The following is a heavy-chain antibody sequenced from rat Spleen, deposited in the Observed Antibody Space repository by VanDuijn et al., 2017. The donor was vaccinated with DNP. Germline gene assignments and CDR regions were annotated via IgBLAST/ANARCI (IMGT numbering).Heavy chain of an antibody. CDR3: ATSSYFGYDYGFAY. CDR2: IIYDGSST. V-gene: IGHV5S10*01. D-gene: IGHD1-7*01. CDR1: GFTFSDYA. J-gene: IGHJ3*01. Sequence: EVQLVESGGDLVQPGRSLKLSCAASGFTFSDYAMAWVRQSPKKGLEWVATIIYDGSSTYYRDSVRGRFTISRDNAKNTLYLQMDSLRSEDTATYYCATSSYFGYDYGFAYWGQGTLVTVSS.